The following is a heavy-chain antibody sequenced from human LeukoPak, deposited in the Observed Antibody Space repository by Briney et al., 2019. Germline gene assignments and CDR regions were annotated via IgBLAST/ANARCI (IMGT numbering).Heavy chain of an antibody. CDR1: GFTFSDYY. D-gene: IGHD4-17*01. Sequence: GGSLRLSCAASGFTFSDYYMSWIRQAPGKGLEWVSYISSSGSTIYYADSVKGRFTISRDNAKNPLYLQMNSLRAEDTAVYYCAREYGDSQTDAFDIWGQGTMVTVSS. CDR2: ISSSGSTI. V-gene: IGHV3-11*01. J-gene: IGHJ3*02. CDR3: AREYGDSQTDAFDI.